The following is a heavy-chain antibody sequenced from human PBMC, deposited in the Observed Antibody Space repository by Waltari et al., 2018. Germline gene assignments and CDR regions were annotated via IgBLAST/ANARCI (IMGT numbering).Heavy chain of an antibody. CDR2: IIPIPGIA. D-gene: IGHD2-15*01. Sequence: QVQLVQSGAEVKKPGSSVKVSCKASGGTFSSYAISWVRQAPGQGLEWMGRIIPIPGIANYEQKFQGRVTITADKATSTAYMELSSLRSEDTAVYYCARDQCSGGSCYRTNYYYGMDVWGQGTTVTVSS. J-gene: IGHJ6*02. CDR3: ARDQCSGGSCYRTNYYYGMDV. V-gene: IGHV1-69*04. CDR1: GGTFSSYA.